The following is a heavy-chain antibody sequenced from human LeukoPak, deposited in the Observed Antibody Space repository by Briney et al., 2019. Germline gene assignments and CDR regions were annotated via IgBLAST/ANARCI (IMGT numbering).Heavy chain of an antibody. Sequence: SETLSLTCAVYGGSFSGYYWSWIRQPPGKGLEWIGEINHSGSTNYNPSLKSRVTISVDTSKNQFSLKLSSVTAADTAVYYGARGSRGYSYGYLGYWGQGTLVTVSS. J-gene: IGHJ4*02. V-gene: IGHV4-34*01. CDR2: INHSGST. CDR1: GGSFSGYY. CDR3: ARGSRGYSYGYLGY. D-gene: IGHD5-18*01.